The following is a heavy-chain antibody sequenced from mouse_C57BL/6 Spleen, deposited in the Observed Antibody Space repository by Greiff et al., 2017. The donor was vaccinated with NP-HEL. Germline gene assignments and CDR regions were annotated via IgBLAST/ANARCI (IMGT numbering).Heavy chain of an antibody. Sequence: VKLQESGPELVKPGASVKISCKASGYAFSSSWMNWVKQRPGKGLEWIGRIYPGDGDTNYNGKFKGKATLTADKSSSTAYMQLSSLTSEDSAVYFCARPFYYYGSSYDYCDYWGQGTTLTVSS. J-gene: IGHJ2*01. CDR2: IYPGDGDT. V-gene: IGHV1-82*01. CDR1: GYAFSSSW. CDR3: ARPFYYYGSSYDYCDY. D-gene: IGHD1-1*01.